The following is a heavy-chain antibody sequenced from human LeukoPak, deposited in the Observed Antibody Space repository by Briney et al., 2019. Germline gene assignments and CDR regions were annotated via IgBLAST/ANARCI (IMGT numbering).Heavy chain of an antibody. Sequence: PGGSLRLSCAASGFTFSSYGMSWVRQAPGKGLEWVSSISSSSSYIYYADSVKGRFTISRDNSKNSLYLQMNSLRTEDTALYYCAKDGVRGLTLNWFDPWGQGTLVTVSS. CDR1: GFTFSSYG. CDR2: ISSSSSYI. J-gene: IGHJ5*02. V-gene: IGHV3-21*04. D-gene: IGHD3-10*01. CDR3: AKDGVRGLTLNWFDP.